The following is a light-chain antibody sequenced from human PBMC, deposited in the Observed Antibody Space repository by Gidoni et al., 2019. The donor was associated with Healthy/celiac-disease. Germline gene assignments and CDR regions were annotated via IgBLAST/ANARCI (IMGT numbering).Light chain of an antibody. J-gene: IGLJ2*01. V-gene: IGLV1-47*01. CDR2: RNN. Sequence: QSVLPQPPSASGTPGQRVTISCSGSSSNIGSNYVYWYQQLPGTAPKPRIYRNNQRPSGVPDRFSGSKSGTSASLAISGLRSEDEADYYCAAWDDSLSVVFGGGTKLTVL. CDR3: AAWDDSLSVV. CDR1: SSNIGSNY.